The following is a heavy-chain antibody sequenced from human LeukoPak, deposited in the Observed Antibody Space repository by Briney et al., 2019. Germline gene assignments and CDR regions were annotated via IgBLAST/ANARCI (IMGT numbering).Heavy chain of an antibody. D-gene: IGHD6-13*01. CDR3: AREIHIAAAGTSHFDY. Sequence: SETLSLTCTVSGGSISSSSYYWGWIRQPPGKGLEWIGSIYYSGSTYYNPSLKSRVTISVDTSKNQFSLKLSSVTAADTAVYYCAREIHIAAAGTSHFDYWGQGTLVTVSS. J-gene: IGHJ4*02. CDR1: GGSISSSSYY. CDR2: IYYSGST. V-gene: IGHV4-39*07.